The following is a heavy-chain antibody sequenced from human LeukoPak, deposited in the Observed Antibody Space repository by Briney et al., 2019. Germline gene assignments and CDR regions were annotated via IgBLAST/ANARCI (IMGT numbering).Heavy chain of an antibody. CDR1: GYTLTELS. J-gene: IGHJ5*02. D-gene: IGHD3-22*01. CDR3: ATVSYDSSGGAAWFDP. Sequence: GASVKVSCRVSGYTLTELSMHWVRQAPGKGLEWMGGFDPEDGETIYAQKFQGRITMTEDTSTNTAYMELSSLRSEDTAMYYCATVSYDSSGGAAWFDPWGQGTLVTVSS. CDR2: FDPEDGET. V-gene: IGHV1-24*01.